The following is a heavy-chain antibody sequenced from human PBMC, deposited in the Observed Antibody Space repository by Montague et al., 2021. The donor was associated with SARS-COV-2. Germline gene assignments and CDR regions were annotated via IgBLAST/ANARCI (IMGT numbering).Heavy chain of an antibody. CDR3: ARGRPVQGSFRHFDSISSGALDI. CDR1: RGSFSNYY. CDR2: INQGGAP. J-gene: IGHJ3*02. Sequence: SETLSLTCALSRGSFSNYYWTWIRQSPGKGLEWIGEINQGGAPNYTPSLKSRVTISLDTSKKQISLKLNSVTVADTAAFFCARGRPVQGSFRHFDSISSGALDIWAQGSLVIVSS. D-gene: IGHD3-9*01. V-gene: IGHV4-34*01.